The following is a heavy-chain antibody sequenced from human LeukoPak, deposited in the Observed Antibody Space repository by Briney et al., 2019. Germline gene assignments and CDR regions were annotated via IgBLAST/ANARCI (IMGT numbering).Heavy chain of an antibody. CDR1: GFAFSNYA. V-gene: IGHV3-23*01. J-gene: IGHJ3*02. CDR2: IRSSGSGGST. Sequence: GGSLRLSCTASGFAFSNYAMNWVRQAPGKGLEWVSVIRSSGSGGSTYYAVSVKGPFTISRDNSKNTLYLQMNSLRAEDTAVYYCAKDIRSGCDLCAFDIWGQGTRVTVSS. CDR3: AKDIRSGCDLCAFDI. D-gene: IGHD6-19*01.